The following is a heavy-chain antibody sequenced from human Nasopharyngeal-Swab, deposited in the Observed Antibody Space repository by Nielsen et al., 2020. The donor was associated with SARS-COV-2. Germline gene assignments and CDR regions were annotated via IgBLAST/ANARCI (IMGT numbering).Heavy chain of an antibody. J-gene: IGHJ4*02. CDR1: GYSFANYW. V-gene: IGHV5-51*01. CDR2: IYPGDSDT. Sequence: GESLKISCTGFGYSFANYWIGWVRQMPGKGLEWMGSIYPGDSDTRYSPSFQGQVTISADKSISTAYLQWSSLKASDTAMYYCASTVITTGGADYWGQGTLVTVSS. CDR3: ASTVITTGGADY. D-gene: IGHD4-17*01.